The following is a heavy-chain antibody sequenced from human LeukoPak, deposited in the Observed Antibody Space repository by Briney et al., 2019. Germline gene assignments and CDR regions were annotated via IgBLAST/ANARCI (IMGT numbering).Heavy chain of an antibody. CDR2: IYSGGST. CDR3: ARVERIVATSNWFDP. D-gene: IGHD5-12*01. CDR1: GGSISSYY. J-gene: IGHJ5*02. V-gene: IGHV3-53*01. Sequence: ETLSLTCTVSGGSISSYYWSWIRQPPGKGLEWVSVIYSGGSTYYADSVKGRFTISRDNSKNTLYLQMNSLRAEDTAVYYCARVERIVATSNWFDPWGQGTLVTVSS.